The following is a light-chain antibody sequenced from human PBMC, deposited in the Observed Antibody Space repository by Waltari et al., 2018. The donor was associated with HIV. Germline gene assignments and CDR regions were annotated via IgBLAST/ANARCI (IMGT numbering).Light chain of an antibody. V-gene: IGLV3-21*02. J-gene: IGLJ2*01. CDR2: DDS. CDR1: RIGSKS. CDR3: QVWEITDDHVV. Sequence: SYVLTQPPSVSVAPGQTARITCGGSRIGSKSVHWYQQKPGQAPVLVVQDDSDRPSRIPERFSGSNSGDTATVAISKVEAGDEADYYCQVWEITDDHVVFGGGTKLTVL.